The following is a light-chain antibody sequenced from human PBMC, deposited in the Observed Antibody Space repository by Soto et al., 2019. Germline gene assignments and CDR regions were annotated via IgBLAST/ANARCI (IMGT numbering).Light chain of an antibody. V-gene: IGLV2-14*01. Sequence: QSVLTQPASVSGSPRQPITISCTGASSDVGSYTYVSWYQQHPGKAPKLMIYEVNNRPSGVSNRFSGSKSGNTASLTISGLQAEDEADYYCSSYTSSSTLYVFGTGTKVTVL. CDR1: SSDVGSYTY. J-gene: IGLJ1*01. CDR2: EVN. CDR3: SSYTSSSTLYV.